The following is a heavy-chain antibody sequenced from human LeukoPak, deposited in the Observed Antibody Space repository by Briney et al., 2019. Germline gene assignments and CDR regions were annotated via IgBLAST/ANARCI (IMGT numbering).Heavy chain of an antibody. D-gene: IGHD4-11*01. CDR1: GGSISSYY. V-gene: IGHV4-39*01. J-gene: IGHJ4*02. CDR3: ARQDYRSN. Sequence: SETLSLTCTVSGGSISSYYWSWIRQPPGKGLEWIGSIYHSGSTYYNPSLKSRVTISVDTSKNQFSLKLSSVTAADTAVYYCARQDYRSNWGQGTLVTVSS. CDR2: IYHSGST.